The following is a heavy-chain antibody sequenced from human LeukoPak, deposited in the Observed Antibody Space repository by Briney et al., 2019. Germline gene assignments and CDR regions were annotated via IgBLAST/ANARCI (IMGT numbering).Heavy chain of an antibody. V-gene: IGHV4-34*01. CDR1: GGSFSGYY. D-gene: IGHD5-12*01. Sequence: SETLSLTCAVYGGSFSGYYWSWIRQPPGKGLEWIGEFNHSGSTNYNPSLKSRVTKSVDTSKNQFSLKLSSVTAADTAVYCCAREGSDSGYDFVGPWGQGTLVTVSS. CDR2: FNHSGST. CDR3: AREGSDSGYDFVGP. J-gene: IGHJ4*02.